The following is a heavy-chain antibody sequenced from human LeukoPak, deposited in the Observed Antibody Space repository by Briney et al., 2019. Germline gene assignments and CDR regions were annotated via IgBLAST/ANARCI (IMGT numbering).Heavy chain of an antibody. CDR3: ARGIAAPGSY. D-gene: IGHD6-25*01. CDR1: GFTLSSYW. V-gene: IGHV3-7*03. CDR2: IRQDGSDK. Sequence: PGGSLRLSCVASGFTLSSYWVTWVRQAPGKGLEWVANIRQDGSDKYYMDSVKGRVTISRDNAKNSGDLQRKSLRVEDTAVYYCARGIAAPGSYWGQGPLVTVSS. J-gene: IGHJ4*02.